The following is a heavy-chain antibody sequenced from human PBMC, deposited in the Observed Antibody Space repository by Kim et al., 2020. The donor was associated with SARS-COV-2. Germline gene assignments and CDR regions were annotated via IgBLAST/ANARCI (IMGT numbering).Heavy chain of an antibody. D-gene: IGHD2-15*01. CDR1: GGSISSSSYY. CDR3: ARWGRPGVVVVAATDDAFDI. CDR2: IYYSGST. Sequence: SENLSLTCTVSGGSISSSSYYWGWIRQPPGKGLEWIGSIYYSGSTYYNPSLKSRVTISVDTSKNQFSLKLSSVTAADTAVYYCARWGRPGVVVVAATDDAFDIWGQGTMVTVSS. V-gene: IGHV4-39*01. J-gene: IGHJ3*02.